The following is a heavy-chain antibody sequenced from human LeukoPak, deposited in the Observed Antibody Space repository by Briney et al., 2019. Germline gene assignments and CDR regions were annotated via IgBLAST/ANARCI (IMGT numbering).Heavy chain of an antibody. CDR2: IYYSGST. D-gene: IGHD2-8*01. Sequence: PSETLSLTCTVSGGSISSYYWSWIRQPPGKGLEWIGYIYYSGSTNYNPSLKSRVTISVDTSKNQFSLKLSSVTAADTAVYYCARVVYRRGFDPWGQGTLVTVSS. V-gene: IGHV4-59*01. J-gene: IGHJ5*02. CDR1: GGSISSYY. CDR3: ARVVYRRGFDP.